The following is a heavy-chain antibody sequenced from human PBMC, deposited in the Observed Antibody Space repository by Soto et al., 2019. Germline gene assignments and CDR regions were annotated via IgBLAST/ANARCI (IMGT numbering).Heavy chain of an antibody. CDR3: ARVGYSYGEGQGFDY. D-gene: IGHD5-18*01. CDR2: INSDGSST. CDR1: GFTFSSYW. V-gene: IGHV3-74*01. J-gene: IGHJ4*02. Sequence: EVQLVESGGGLVQPGGSLRLSCAASGFTFSSYWMHWVRQAPGKGLVWVSRINSDGSSTSYADSVKGRFTISRDNAKNTLYLQMNSLRAEDTAVYYCARVGYSYGEGQGFDYWGQGTLVTVSS.